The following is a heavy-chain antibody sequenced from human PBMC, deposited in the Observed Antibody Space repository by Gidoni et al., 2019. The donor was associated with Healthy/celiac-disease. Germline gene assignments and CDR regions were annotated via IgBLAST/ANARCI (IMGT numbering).Heavy chain of an antibody. CDR3: ARHYPNGGSYYYYGMDV. CDR2: IYPGDSDT. Sequence: EVQLVQSGAEVKKPGESLKISGKGSGYSFTSYWIGWVRQMPGKGLEWMGIIYPGDSDTRYSPSFQGQVTISADKSISTAYLQWSSLKASDTAMYYCARHYPNGGSYYYYGMDVWGQGTTVTVSS. J-gene: IGHJ6*02. CDR1: GYSFTSYW. V-gene: IGHV5-51*01. D-gene: IGHD2-8*01.